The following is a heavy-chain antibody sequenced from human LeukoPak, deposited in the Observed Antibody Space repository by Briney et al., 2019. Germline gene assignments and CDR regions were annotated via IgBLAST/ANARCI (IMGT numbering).Heavy chain of an antibody. CDR3: ANHLACGSTSCPPFDY. J-gene: IGHJ4*02. CDR2: IGTAGDT. Sequence: GGSLRLSCAASGFTFSSYDMHWVRQATGKGLEWVSAIGTAGDTYYPGSVKGRSTISRENAKNSLYLQMNSLRAGDTAVYYCANHLACGSTSCPPFDYWGQGTLVTVSS. CDR1: GFTFSSYD. D-gene: IGHD2-2*01. V-gene: IGHV3-13*01.